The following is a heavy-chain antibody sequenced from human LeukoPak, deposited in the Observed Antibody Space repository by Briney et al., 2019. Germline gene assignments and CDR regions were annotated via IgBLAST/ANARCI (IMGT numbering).Heavy chain of an antibody. CDR2: IYPGDSDT. CDR1: GYSFTSYW. CDR3: ARRTTVTTRARDNSYYFDY. Sequence: GESLKISCKGSGYSFTSYWIGWVRQMPGKGLEWMGIIYPGDSDTRYSPSFQGQVTISADKSISTAYLQWSSLKASDTAMYYCARRTTVTTRARDNSYYFDYWGQGTLVTVSS. V-gene: IGHV5-51*01. D-gene: IGHD4-17*01. J-gene: IGHJ4*02.